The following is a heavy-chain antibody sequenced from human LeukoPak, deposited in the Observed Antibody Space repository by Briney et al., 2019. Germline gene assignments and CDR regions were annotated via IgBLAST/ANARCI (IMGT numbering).Heavy chain of an antibody. V-gene: IGHV1-69*13. J-gene: IGHJ4*02. D-gene: IGHD1-26*01. CDR1: GGTFSSYA. Sequence: SVKVSCKASGGTFSSYAISWVRQAPGQGLEWMGGIIPIFGTANYAQKFQGRVTITADESTSTAYMELSSLRSEDTAVYYCAREGAGSYYSFDYWGQGTLVTVSS. CDR3: AREGAGSYYSFDY. CDR2: IIPIFGTA.